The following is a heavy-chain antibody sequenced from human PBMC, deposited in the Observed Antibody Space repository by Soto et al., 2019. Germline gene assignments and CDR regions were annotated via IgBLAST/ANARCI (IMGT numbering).Heavy chain of an antibody. CDR2: IKQDGSEK. V-gene: IGHV3-7*01. D-gene: IGHD6-13*01. J-gene: IGHJ6*02. CDR1: GFTFSSYW. CDR3: ARDGSSWYYYYYYGMDV. Sequence: GGSLRLSCAASGFTFSSYWMSWVRQAPGKGLEWVANIKQDGSEKYYVDSVKGRFTISRDNAKNSLYLQMNSLRAEDTAVYYCARDGSSWYYYYYYGMDVWGQGTTVTVS.